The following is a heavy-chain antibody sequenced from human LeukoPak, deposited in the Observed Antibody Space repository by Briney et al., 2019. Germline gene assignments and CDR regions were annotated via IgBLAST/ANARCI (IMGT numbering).Heavy chain of an antibody. J-gene: IGHJ4*02. CDR3: ARGNWTQDY. Sequence: SETLSLTCAVYGESFSGYYWSWIRQPPGKGLEWIGQINHGGSTNYNPSFKSRVTISVDTSKNQFSLKLRSMTAADTAVYYCARGNWTQDYWGQGTLVTVSS. CDR1: GESFSGYY. D-gene: IGHD1-1*01. CDR2: INHGGST. V-gene: IGHV4-34*01.